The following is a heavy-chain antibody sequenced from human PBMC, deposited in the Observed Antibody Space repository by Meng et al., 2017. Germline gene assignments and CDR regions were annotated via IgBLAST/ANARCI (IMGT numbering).Heavy chain of an antibody. CDR1: GYTFTGYY. Sequence: HVQVVGSGAEVKKPCASVKGSCKASGYTFTGYYLHWVRQAPGQGLEWMGRINPNSGGTNYAQKFQGRVTMTRDTSISTAYMELSRLRSDDTAVYYCARDDYGDYFDYWGQGTLVTVSS. D-gene: IGHD4-17*01. CDR2: INPNSGGT. J-gene: IGHJ4*02. CDR3: ARDDYGDYFDY. V-gene: IGHV1-2*06.